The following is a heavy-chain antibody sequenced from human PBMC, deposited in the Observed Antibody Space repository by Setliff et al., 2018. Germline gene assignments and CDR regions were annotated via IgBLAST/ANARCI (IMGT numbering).Heavy chain of an antibody. CDR2: IIPIFGTA. CDR3: ARVDTLTIPPDY. D-gene: IGHD4-17*01. CDR1: GGTFSSYA. V-gene: IGHV1-69*13. Sequence: SVKVSCKASGGTFSSYAISWVRQAPGQGLEWMGGIIPIFGTANYAQKFQGRVTITADESTSTAYVEVSSLSSEDTARYCCARVDTLTIPPDYWGQGTLVTVSS. J-gene: IGHJ4*02.